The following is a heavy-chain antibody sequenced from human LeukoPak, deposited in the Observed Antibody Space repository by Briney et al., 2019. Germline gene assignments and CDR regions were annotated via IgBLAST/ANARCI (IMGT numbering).Heavy chain of an antibody. CDR2: IIPIFGTA. CDR1: GCTFSSYA. J-gene: IGHJ5*02. CDR3: GCDRRPPTWFDP. V-gene: IGHV1-69*05. Sequence: AVKVSCKASGCTFSSYAISWVRQAPGQGLEWMGGIIPIFGTANYAQKFQGRVTITTNRATSTAYMELSSLRSEDAAVYYCGCDRRPPTWFDPGGQGTLVTVS. D-gene: IGHD1-14*01.